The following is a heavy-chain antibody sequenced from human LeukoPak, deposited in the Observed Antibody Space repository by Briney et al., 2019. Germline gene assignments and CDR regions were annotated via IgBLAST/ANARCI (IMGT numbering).Heavy chain of an antibody. Sequence: ASVKVSCKASGYTFTGYYIHWVRQAPGQGLEWMGRINLNGGGTNYAQKFQGRVTMASDTSISTAYMELSRLRSDDTAVYYCARERKITIFGVACDYWGQGTLVTVSS. J-gene: IGHJ4*02. D-gene: IGHD3-3*01. V-gene: IGHV1-2*06. CDR1: GYTFTGYY. CDR3: ARERKITIFGVACDY. CDR2: INLNGGGT.